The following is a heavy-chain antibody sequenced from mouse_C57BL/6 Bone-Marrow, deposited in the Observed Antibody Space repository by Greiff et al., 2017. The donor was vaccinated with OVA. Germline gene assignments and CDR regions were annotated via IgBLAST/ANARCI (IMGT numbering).Heavy chain of an antibody. Sequence: EVKLMESGGGLVKPGGSLKLSCAASGFTFSSYAMSWVRQTPEKRLEWVATISDGGSYTYYPDNVKGRFTISRDNAKNNLYLQMSHLKSEDTAMYYWARLSGLFDYGGQGTTLTVSS. CDR1: GFTFSSYA. V-gene: IGHV5-4*03. CDR3: ARLSGLFDY. J-gene: IGHJ2*01. CDR2: ISDGGSYT. D-gene: IGHD6-2*01.